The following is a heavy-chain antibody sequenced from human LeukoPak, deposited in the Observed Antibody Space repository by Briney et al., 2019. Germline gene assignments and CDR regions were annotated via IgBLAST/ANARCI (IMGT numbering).Heavy chain of an antibody. CDR3: ARIPTSIYGDYNYYYDTDV. V-gene: IGHV1-69*13. Sequence: GASVKVSCKASGGTFSSYAISWVRQAPGQGLEWMGGIIPIFGTANYAQKFQGRVTITADESTSTAYMELSGLRSEDTAVYYCARIPTSIYGDYNYYYDTDVWGKGTTVTVSS. J-gene: IGHJ6*03. CDR1: GGTFSSYA. CDR2: IIPIFGTA. D-gene: IGHD4-17*01.